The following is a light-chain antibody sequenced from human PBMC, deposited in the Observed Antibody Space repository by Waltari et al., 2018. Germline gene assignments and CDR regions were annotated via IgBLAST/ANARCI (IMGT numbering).Light chain of an antibody. CDR2: KDT. Sequence: SSELTQPPSVSVSPGQTARITCSGDALPKQYAYWYQQKPGQAPLLVMYKDTERPSGSPGRLSGSNAGTTVTLTIRGVQPEGEADYYCQSTDSIGTYFFGNGTRVSV. V-gene: IGLV3-25*03. J-gene: IGLJ1*01. CDR3: QSTDSIGTYF. CDR1: ALPKQY.